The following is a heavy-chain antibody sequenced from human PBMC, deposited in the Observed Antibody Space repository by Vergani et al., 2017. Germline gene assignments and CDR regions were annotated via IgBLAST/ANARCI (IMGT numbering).Heavy chain of an antibody. D-gene: IGHD4-11*01. CDR1: GFTFSSYE. V-gene: IGHV3-48*03. CDR2: ISSSGSTI. J-gene: IGHJ6*02. Sequence: VQLVESGGGLVQPGGSLRLSCAASGFTFSSYEMNWVRQAPGKGLEWVSYISSSGSTIYYADSVKGRFTISRDNAKNSLYLQMNSLRAEDTAVYYCARDQTTVKYYYYGMDVWGQGTTVTVSS. CDR3: ARDQTTVKYYYYGMDV.